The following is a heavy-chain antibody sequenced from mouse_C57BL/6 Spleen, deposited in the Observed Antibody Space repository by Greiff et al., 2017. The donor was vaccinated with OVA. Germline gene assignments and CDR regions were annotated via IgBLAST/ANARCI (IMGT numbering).Heavy chain of an antibody. Sequence: QVQLQQSGAELVKPGASVKLSCKASGYTFTSYWMQWVKQRPGQGLEWIGEIDPSDSYTNYNQKFKGKATLTVDTSSSTAYMQLSSLTSEDSAVYYCVYYGSKGWYFDVWGTGTTVTVSS. J-gene: IGHJ1*03. CDR2: IDPSDSYT. CDR1: GYTFTSYW. CDR3: VYYGSKGWYFDV. D-gene: IGHD1-1*01. V-gene: IGHV1-50*01.